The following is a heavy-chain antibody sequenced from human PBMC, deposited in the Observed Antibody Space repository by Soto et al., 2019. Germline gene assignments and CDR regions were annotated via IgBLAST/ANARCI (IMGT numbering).Heavy chain of an antibody. Sequence: VQLVQSGAEVKKPGSSVKVSCKDSGDTFSNYPFIWLRQAPGQGLDWRGGIIPSFGTTYYGQGLEGRDTFTADEPTKIDYKELSRLISDNAAVYYGAWGVFSGGGGESDFDDWGQGTLVTVSS. D-gene: IGHD3-16*01. J-gene: IGHJ4*02. CDR3: AWGVFSGGGGESDFDD. V-gene: IGHV1-69*01. CDR1: GDTFSNYP. CDR2: IIPSFGTT.